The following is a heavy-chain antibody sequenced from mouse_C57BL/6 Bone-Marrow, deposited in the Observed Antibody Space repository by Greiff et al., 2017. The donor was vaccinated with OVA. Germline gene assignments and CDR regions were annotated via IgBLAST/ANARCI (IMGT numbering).Heavy chain of an antibody. CDR3: ARQGGYYLFDY. Sequence: VNVVESGPELVKPGASVKISCKASGYAFSSSWMNWVKQRPGKGLEWIGRIYPGDGDTNYNGKFKGKATLTADKSSSTAYMQLSSLTSEDSAVYFCARQGGYYLFDYWGQGTTLTVSS. CDR2: IYPGDGDT. V-gene: IGHV1-82*01. CDR1: GYAFSSSW. J-gene: IGHJ2*01. D-gene: IGHD2-3*01.